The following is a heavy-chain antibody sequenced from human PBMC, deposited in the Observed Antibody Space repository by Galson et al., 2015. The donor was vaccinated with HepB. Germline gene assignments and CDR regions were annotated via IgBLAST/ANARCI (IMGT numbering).Heavy chain of an antibody. CDR3: AREWGRYSYYMDV. D-gene: IGHD3-16*01. CDR1: GFTLRSYI. J-gene: IGHJ6*03. V-gene: IGHV3-21*01. Sequence: SLRLSCAASGFTLRSYIMNWVRRAPGKGLEWVAAISSSSTYIHYADSLKGRLTISRDNAQNSVFLQMNSLRVEDTAVYYCAREWGRYSYYMDVWGKGTSVTVSS. CDR2: ISSSSTYI.